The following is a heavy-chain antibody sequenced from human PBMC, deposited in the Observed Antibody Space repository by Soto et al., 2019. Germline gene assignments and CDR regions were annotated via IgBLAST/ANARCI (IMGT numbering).Heavy chain of an antibody. CDR3: ARDNGMAGSFDP. Sequence: PGGSLRLSCAASGFTFSTYSMNWARQAPGKGLEWIAYISIGSTTIFYADSVKGRFTISRDNAKSSLYLQMNSLRDVDTAVYYCARDNGMAGSFDPWGQGTLVTVS. CDR1: GFTFSTYS. CDR2: ISIGSTTI. V-gene: IGHV3-48*02. J-gene: IGHJ5*02. D-gene: IGHD2-8*01.